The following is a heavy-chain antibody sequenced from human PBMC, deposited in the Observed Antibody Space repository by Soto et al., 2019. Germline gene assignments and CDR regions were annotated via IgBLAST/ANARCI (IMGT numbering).Heavy chain of an antibody. D-gene: IGHD2-15*01. CDR2: IYWDDDK. J-gene: IGHJ5*02. CDR1: GFSLSTSGVG. V-gene: IGHV2-5*02. Sequence: QITLKESGPTLVKPTQTLTLTCTFSGFSLSTSGVGVGWIRQPPGKALEWLALIYWDDDKRYSPSLKSRLTITKDXXKXQXXLTMTNMDPVDTATYYCDHIPPRDVVVVDAIWFDPWRQGTLVTVSS. CDR3: DHIPPRDVVVVDAIWFDP.